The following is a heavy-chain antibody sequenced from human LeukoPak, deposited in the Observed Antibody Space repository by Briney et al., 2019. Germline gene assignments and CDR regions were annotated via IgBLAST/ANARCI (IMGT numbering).Heavy chain of an antibody. CDR2: SSGSGGST. CDR3: AKDRKWLVREADS. Sequence: PGGSLRLSCAVSGISFSSYAMSWVRQAPGKGLEWVSGSSGSGGSTYYADSVKGRFTISRDNSKNTLYLQMDSLRAEDTAVYYCAKDRKWLVREADSWGQGTPVTVSS. V-gene: IGHV3-23*01. CDR1: GISFSSYA. J-gene: IGHJ4*02. D-gene: IGHD6-19*01.